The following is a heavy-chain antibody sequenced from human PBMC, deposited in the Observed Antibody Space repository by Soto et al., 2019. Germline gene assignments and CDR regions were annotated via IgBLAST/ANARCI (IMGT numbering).Heavy chain of an antibody. V-gene: IGHV4-34*01. J-gene: IGHJ6*02. CDR1: GGSFSGYY. D-gene: IGHD3-22*01. CDR2: INHSGST. Sequence: PSETLSLTCAVYGGSFSGYYWSWIRQPPGKGLEWIGEINHSGSTNYNPSLKSRVTISVDTSKNQFSLKLSSVTAADTAVYYCARFRPPVRYYDSSGYYPKPRYYYYGMDVWGQGTTVTVSS. CDR3: ARFRPPVRYYDSSGYYPKPRYYYYGMDV.